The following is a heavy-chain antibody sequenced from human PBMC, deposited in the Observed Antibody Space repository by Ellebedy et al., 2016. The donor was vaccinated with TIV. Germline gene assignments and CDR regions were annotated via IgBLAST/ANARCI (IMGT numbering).Heavy chain of an antibody. D-gene: IGHD5-18*01. J-gene: IGHJ5*02. CDR3: ARHTWIQLWSKTGELDP. CDR1: GGSISSSSYC. V-gene: IGHV4-39*01. CDR2: IYYSGST. Sequence: MPSETLSLTCTVSGGSISSSSYCWGWIRQPPGKGLEWIGSIYYSGSTYYNPSLKSRVTISVDTSKNQFSLKLSSVTAADTAVYYCARHTWIQLWSKTGELDPWGQGTLVTVSS.